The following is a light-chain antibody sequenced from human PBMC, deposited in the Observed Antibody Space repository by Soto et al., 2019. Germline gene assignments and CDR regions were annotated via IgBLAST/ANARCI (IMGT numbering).Light chain of an antibody. V-gene: IGKV1-33*01. CDR3: QKYEDLPIT. Sequence: DIQMTQSPSSLSASVGDRVTISCQASHDISDYLNWYQQKPGKAPKVLIFDASKLGTGVPSRFSASGSGTDFTFTITSLQPEDIATYYCQKYEDLPITFGQGTRLEIK. CDR2: DAS. CDR1: HDISDY. J-gene: IGKJ5*01.